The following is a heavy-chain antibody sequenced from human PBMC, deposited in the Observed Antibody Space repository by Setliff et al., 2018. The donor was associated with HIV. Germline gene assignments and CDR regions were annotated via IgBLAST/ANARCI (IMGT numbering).Heavy chain of an antibody. CDR2: IHSSGST. CDR1: SGSVSGYY. Sequence: KPSETLSLTCSVSSGSVSGYYWGWIRQPPGKKLEWIGYIHSSGSTTYSASLKSQVSISVDTSKNQVSLRLSSVAAADTAVYHCSRGSYYMDVWGKGTTVTVSS. J-gene: IGHJ6*03. D-gene: IGHD3-16*01. CDR3: SRGSYYMDV. V-gene: IGHV4-59*08.